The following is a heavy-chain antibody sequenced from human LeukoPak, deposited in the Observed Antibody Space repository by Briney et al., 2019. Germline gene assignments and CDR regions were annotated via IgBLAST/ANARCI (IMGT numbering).Heavy chain of an antibody. V-gene: IGHV4-59*08. D-gene: IGHD3-10*01. J-gene: IGHJ4*02. CDR3: ARHKPTGSYPLEL. CDR1: GGXISSYY. Sequence: SETLSLTCTVSGGXISSYYCSWLRQSPGKGLEWIGHIYFSGRTTYNPSLGSRLTISADTSTSQLSLKLSSVTAADTAVYYCARHKPTGSYPLELWGQGTLVTVSS. CDR2: IYFSGRT.